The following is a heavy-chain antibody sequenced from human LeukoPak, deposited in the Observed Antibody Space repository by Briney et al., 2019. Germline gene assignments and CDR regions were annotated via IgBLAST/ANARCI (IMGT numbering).Heavy chain of an antibody. CDR1: GFTFSDYE. J-gene: IGHJ6*03. Sequence: GGSLRLSCAASGFTFSDYEMNWVRQAPGKGLEWVSYISSSASIIYYSDSVKGRFTISRTNAKHSLYLQMTSLTAEDTAVYYCARDLHCSGGSCFSSYYYYMDVWGKGTTVTVSS. CDR2: ISSSASII. V-gene: IGHV3-48*03. CDR3: ARDLHCSGGSCFSSYYYYMDV. D-gene: IGHD2-15*01.